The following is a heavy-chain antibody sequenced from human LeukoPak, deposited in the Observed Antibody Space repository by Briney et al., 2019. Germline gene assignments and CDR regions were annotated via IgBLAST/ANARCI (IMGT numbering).Heavy chain of an antibody. J-gene: IGHJ4*02. V-gene: IGHV3-53*01. D-gene: IGHD2-21*02. CDR1: GFTVSSNY. Sequence: GGSLRLSCAASGFTVSSNYMSWVRQAPGKGLEWVSVIYSGGTTYYADSVKGRFTISRDNSKNTLYLQMNSLRAEDTAVYYCARDEVGYCGGDCYGGHFDYWGQGTLVTVSS. CDR3: ARDEVGYCGGDCYGGHFDY. CDR2: IYSGGTT.